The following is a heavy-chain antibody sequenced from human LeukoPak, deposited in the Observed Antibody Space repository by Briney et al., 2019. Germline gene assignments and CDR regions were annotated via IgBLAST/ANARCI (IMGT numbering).Heavy chain of an antibody. D-gene: IGHD6-13*01. CDR1: GGSISTSNYY. Sequence: PSETLSLTCTVSGGSISTSNYYWGWIRQPPGKGLEWIGNIFYSGSTYYGPSLKSRLTISLDTSRNPFSLKLNSVTAADTAVYYCARDILATSIAAPYYWGQGTLVTVSS. V-gene: IGHV4-39*07. J-gene: IGHJ4*02. CDR3: ARDILATSIAAPYY. CDR2: IFYSGST.